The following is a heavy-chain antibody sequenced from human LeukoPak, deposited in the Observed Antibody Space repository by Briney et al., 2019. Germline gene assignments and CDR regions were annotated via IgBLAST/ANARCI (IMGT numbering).Heavy chain of an antibody. CDR2: IGEDGTKT. D-gene: IGHD4-11*01. J-gene: IGHJ5*02. V-gene: IGHV3-7*01. Sequence: GGSLRLSCAASGFTFSSYWMSWVRQAPGKGLEWVANIGEDGTKTYYVDSVKGRFTISRDNAKNSLYLLMNSLRDGDTAVYYCAREDTVSLDPWGQGTLVTVSS. CDR3: AREDTVSLDP. CDR1: GFTFSSYW.